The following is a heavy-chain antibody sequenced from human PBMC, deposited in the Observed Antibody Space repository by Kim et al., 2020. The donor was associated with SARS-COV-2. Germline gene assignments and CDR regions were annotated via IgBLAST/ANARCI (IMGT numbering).Heavy chain of an antibody. J-gene: IGHJ4*02. CDR3: ARVLGQWLGLYFAY. V-gene: IGHV1-18*01. D-gene: IGHD6-19*01. Sequence: AQKLQGRGTMTTDTSTSTAYMELRSLRSDDTAVYYCARVLGQWLGLYFAYWGQGTLVTVSS.